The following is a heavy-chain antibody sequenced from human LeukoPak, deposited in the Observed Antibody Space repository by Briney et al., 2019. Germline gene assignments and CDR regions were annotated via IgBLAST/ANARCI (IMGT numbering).Heavy chain of an antibody. Sequence: PSETLSLTCTVSGGSISSYYWSWIRQPPGKGLEWIGYIYYSGSTNYNPSLKSRVTISVDTSKNQFSLKLSSVTAADTAVYYCARAGYDRHYYFDYWGQGTLVTVSS. J-gene: IGHJ4*02. D-gene: IGHD3-22*01. CDR3: ARAGYDRHYYFDY. CDR1: GGSISSYY. CDR2: IYYSGST. V-gene: IGHV4-59*01.